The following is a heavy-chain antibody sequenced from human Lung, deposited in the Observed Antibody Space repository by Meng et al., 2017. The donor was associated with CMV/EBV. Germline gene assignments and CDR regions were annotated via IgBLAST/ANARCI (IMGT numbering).Heavy chain of an antibody. CDR2: IRGSDGST. CDR3: AKDRCGSASCSLGMDV. J-gene: IGHJ6*02. V-gene: IGHV3-23*01. CDR1: GFTFSTYG. Sequence: GESLKISCVASGFTFSTYGMSWVRQAPGKGLEWVSVIRGSDGSTHYADSAKGRFTISRDNSKNTLFLQMNSLRADDTAVYYCAKDRCGSASCSLGMDVWRQGXTVTVSS. D-gene: IGHD2-2*01.